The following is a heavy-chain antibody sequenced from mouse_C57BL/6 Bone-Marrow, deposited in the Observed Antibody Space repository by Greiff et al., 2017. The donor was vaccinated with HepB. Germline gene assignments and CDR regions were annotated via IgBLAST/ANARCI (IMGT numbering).Heavy chain of an antibody. CDR1: GFTFSDYG. Sequence: EVMLVESGGGLVKPGGSLKLSCAASGFTFSDYGMHWVRQAPEKGLEWVAYISSGSSTIYYADTVKGRFTISRDNAKNTLFLQMTSLRSEDTAMYYCARPDSSGVYYFDYWGQGTTLTVSS. D-gene: IGHD3-2*02. J-gene: IGHJ2*01. CDR2: ISSGSSTI. CDR3: ARPDSSGVYYFDY. V-gene: IGHV5-17*01.